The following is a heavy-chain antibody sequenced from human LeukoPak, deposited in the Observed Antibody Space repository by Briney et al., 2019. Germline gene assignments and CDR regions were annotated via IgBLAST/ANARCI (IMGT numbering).Heavy chain of an antibody. CDR3: ARGDSSGYYYTTLPYYFDY. CDR1: GFTFSDYY. J-gene: IGHJ4*02. V-gene: IGHV3-11*01. D-gene: IGHD3-22*01. Sequence: PGGSLRLSYAASGFTFSDYYMSWIRQAPGKGLEWVSYISSSGSTIYYADSVKGRFTISRDNAKNSLYLQMNSLRAEDTAVYYCARGDSSGYYYTTLPYYFDYWGQGTLVTVSS. CDR2: ISSSGSTI.